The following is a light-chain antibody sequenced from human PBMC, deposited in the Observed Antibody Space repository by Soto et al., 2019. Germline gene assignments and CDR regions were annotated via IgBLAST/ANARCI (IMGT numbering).Light chain of an antibody. CDR1: QSISAW. J-gene: IGKJ1*01. CDR3: QHYHDYPWT. CDR2: DAS. Sequence: DIQMTQSPSPLSASVGDRVTITCLASQSISAWLAWYQQKPGEAPTLLIYDASSLESGVPSRFSGGGSETECTLTISSLQPDDVATYYCQHYHDYPWTLGQGTKVDI. V-gene: IGKV1-5*01.